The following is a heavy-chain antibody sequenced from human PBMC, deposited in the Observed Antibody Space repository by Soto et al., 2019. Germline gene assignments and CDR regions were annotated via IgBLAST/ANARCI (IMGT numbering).Heavy chain of an antibody. CDR1: GFTFSSYG. CDR2: IWYDGSNK. V-gene: IGHV3-33*01. D-gene: IGHD2-8*01. Sequence: GGSLRLSCAASGFTFSSYGMHWVRQASGKGLERVAVIWYDGSNKYYADSVKGRFTISRDNSKNTLYLQMNSLRAEDTAVYYCARDFVGYCTNGVCYFTYYYYYGMDVWGQGTTVTVSS. J-gene: IGHJ6*02. CDR3: ARDFVGYCTNGVCYFTYYYYYGMDV.